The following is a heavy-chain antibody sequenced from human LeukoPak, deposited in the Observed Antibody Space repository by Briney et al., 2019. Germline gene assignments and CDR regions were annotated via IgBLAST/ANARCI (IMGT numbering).Heavy chain of an antibody. J-gene: IGHJ6*02. Sequence: PGGSLRLSCAASGFTFSSYWMSWVRQAPGKGLEWVANIKQDGSEKYYVDSVKGRFTISRDNAKNSLYLQMNSLRAEDTAVYYCARDITQDDFWSGYWNYYYGMDVWGQGTTVTVSS. CDR1: GFTFSSYW. V-gene: IGHV3-7*01. CDR2: IKQDGSEK. CDR3: ARDITQDDFWSGYWNYYYGMDV. D-gene: IGHD3-3*01.